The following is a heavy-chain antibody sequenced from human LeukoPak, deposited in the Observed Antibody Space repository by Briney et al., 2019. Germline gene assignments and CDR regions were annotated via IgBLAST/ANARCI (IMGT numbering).Heavy chain of an antibody. Sequence: GGSLRLSCAASGFTFSSYSMNWVRQAPGKGLEWVSYISSSSSTIYYADSVKGRFTISRDNAKNSLYLQMNSLRAEDTAVYYCACPVHCSGGIVDYWGQGTLVTVSS. CDR3: ACPVHCSGGIVDY. J-gene: IGHJ4*02. CDR1: GFTFSSYS. D-gene: IGHD2-15*01. V-gene: IGHV3-48*01. CDR2: ISSSSSTI.